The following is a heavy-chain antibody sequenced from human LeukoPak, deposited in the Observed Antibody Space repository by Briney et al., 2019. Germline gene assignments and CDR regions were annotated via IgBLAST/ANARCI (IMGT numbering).Heavy chain of an antibody. CDR2: ISTGGSTI. CDR3: ARAPADSSGYYYSFDY. D-gene: IGHD3-22*01. Sequence: GGSLRLSCAASGFTFSSYEMNWVRQAPGKRLEWVSYISTGGSTIYYADSVKGRFTISRDNAKNSLYLQMNSLRAEDTAVYYCARAPADSSGYYYSFDYWGQGTLVTVSS. V-gene: IGHV3-48*03. CDR1: GFTFSSYE. J-gene: IGHJ4*02.